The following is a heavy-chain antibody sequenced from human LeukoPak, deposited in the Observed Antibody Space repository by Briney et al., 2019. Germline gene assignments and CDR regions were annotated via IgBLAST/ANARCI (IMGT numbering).Heavy chain of an antibody. Sequence: KPSETLSLTCAVYGGFSSGYYWSWIRQPPGKGLEWIGEINHSGSTNYNPSLKSRVTISVDTSKNQFSLKLSSVTAADTAVYYCARGPSNYYGSGSYLDYWGQGTLVTVSS. CDR1: GGFSSGYY. CDR2: INHSGST. CDR3: ARGPSNYYGSGSYLDY. J-gene: IGHJ4*02. V-gene: IGHV4-34*01. D-gene: IGHD3-10*01.